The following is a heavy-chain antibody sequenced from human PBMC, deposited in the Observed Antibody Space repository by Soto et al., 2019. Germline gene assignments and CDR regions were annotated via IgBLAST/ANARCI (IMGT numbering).Heavy chain of an antibody. CDR3: ARGPIAVATDDAFDI. J-gene: IGHJ3*02. CDR1: GYTFTSYG. V-gene: IGHV1-18*01. D-gene: IGHD6-19*01. Sequence: QVQLVQSGAEVKKPGASVKVSCKASGYTFTSYGISWVRQAPGQGLEWMGWISAYNGNTNYAQKLQGRVPMXRDXSXSTAYMELRSLRSDDTAVYYCARGPIAVATDDAFDIWGQGTMVTVSS. CDR2: ISAYNGNT.